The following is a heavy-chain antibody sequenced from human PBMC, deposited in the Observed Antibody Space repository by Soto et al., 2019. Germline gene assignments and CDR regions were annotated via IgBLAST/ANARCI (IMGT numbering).Heavy chain of an antibody. V-gene: IGHV1-3*01. CDR2: INAGNGNT. D-gene: IGHD3-10*01. CDR1: GYTFTSYA. CDR3: ARGFSWFGELIASDY. J-gene: IGHJ4*02. Sequence: ASVKVSCKASGYTFTSYAMHWVRQAPGQRLEWMGWINAGNGNTKYSQKFQGRVTIPRDTSASTAYMELSSLRSEDTAVYYCARGFSWFGELIASDYWGQGTLVTVSS.